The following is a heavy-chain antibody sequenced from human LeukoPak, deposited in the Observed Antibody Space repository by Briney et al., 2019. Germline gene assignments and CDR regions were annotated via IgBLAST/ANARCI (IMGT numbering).Heavy chain of an antibody. Sequence: AGGSLRLSCAASGFAFTSYAMNWVRQAPGKGLEWVSTISGSGGSTYYADSVKGRFTISRDNSKNTLYLQMNSLRAEDTALYYCAKGGSSWSHFDYWGQGTLVTVSS. CDR1: GFAFTSYA. CDR3: AKGGSSWSHFDY. J-gene: IGHJ4*02. D-gene: IGHD6-13*01. V-gene: IGHV3-23*01. CDR2: ISGSGGST.